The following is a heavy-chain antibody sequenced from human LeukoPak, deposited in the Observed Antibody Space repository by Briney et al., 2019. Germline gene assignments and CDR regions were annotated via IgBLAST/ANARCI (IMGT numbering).Heavy chain of an antibody. CDR1: GGSMSSYY. Sequence: PSETLSLTCSVSGGSMSSYYWGWIRQPPGKGLEWIGSIYYSGSTYYNPSLKSRVTISVDTSKNQFSLKLSSVTAADTAVYYCARHAVGSYVPSAFDIWGQGTMVTVSS. D-gene: IGHD1-26*01. J-gene: IGHJ3*02. CDR3: ARHAVGSYVPSAFDI. CDR2: IYYSGST. V-gene: IGHV4-39*01.